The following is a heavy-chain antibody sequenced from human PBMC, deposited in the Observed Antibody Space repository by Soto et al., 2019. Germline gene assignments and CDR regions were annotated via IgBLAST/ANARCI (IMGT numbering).Heavy chain of an antibody. CDR1: GFTFSSYW. CDR3: ARITAAGTGPHFDI. J-gene: IGHJ3*02. D-gene: IGHD6-13*01. Sequence: GGSLRLSCAASGFTFSSYWMSWVRQAPGKGLEWVANIKQDGSEKYYVGSVKGRLTISRDNAKNSLYLQMNSLRAEDTAVYYCARITAAGTGPHFDIWGQGTMVTVSS. CDR2: IKQDGSEK. V-gene: IGHV3-7*05.